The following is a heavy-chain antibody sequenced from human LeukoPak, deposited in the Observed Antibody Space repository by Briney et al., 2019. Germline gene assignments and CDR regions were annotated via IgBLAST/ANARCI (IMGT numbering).Heavy chain of an antibody. V-gene: IGHV1-18*01. Sequence: ASVKVSCKASGYTFTSYGISWVRQAPGQGLEWMGWISAYNGNTNYAQKLQGRVTMTTDTSTSTAYMELRSLRSDDTAVYYCARLAPLYSSRWYQSPCDAFDIWGQGTMVTVSS. D-gene: IGHD6-13*01. CDR3: ARLAPLYSSRWYQSPCDAFDI. J-gene: IGHJ3*02. CDR2: ISAYNGNT. CDR1: GYTFTSYG.